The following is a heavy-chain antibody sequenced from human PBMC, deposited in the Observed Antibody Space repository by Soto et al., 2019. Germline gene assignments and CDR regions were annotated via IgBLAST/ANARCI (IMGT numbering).Heavy chain of an antibody. J-gene: IGHJ4*02. CDR1: GFSLSESRMG. CDR2: IFSRDEK. CDR3: ARSESSRSFFRFDY. V-gene: IGHV2-26*01. D-gene: IGHD2-2*01. Sequence: QVTLKESGPVLVKSTETLTLTCTVSGFSLSESRMGVSRIRQPPGKALEWLAHIFSRDEKSYESSLKSRVAISKDTSKSQVFLTLTNMAPVDTATYFCARSESSRSFFRFDYGGRGSLVTVSS.